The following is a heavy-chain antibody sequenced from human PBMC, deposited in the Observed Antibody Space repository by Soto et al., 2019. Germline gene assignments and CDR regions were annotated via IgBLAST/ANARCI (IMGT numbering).Heavy chain of an antibody. Sequence: PSETLSLTCDVSGDTISTGGYTWAWIRQPPGKALEWIGHTYHSGNPYYNPSLKSRVIISVDRSKNQFSLKVRSVTAADTAVYYCASMGYHYGSGSYPLDYWGQGTLVTVSS. CDR1: GDTISTGGYT. D-gene: IGHD3-10*01. J-gene: IGHJ4*02. V-gene: IGHV4-30-2*01. CDR2: TYHSGNP. CDR3: ASMGYHYGSGSYPLDY.